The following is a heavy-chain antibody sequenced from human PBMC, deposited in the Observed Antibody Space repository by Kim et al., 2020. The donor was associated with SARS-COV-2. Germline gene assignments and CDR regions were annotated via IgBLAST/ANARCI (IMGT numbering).Heavy chain of an antibody. CDR3: ARPMVRGVIMSWFDP. J-gene: IGHJ5*02. D-gene: IGHD3-10*01. CDR1: GGSFSGYY. CDR2: INHSGST. Sequence: SETLSLTCAVYGGSFSGYYWSWIRQPPGKGLEWIGEINHSGSTNYNLSLKSRVTISVDTSKNQFSLKLSSVTAADTAVYYCARPMVRGVIMSWFDPWGQGTLVTVSS. V-gene: IGHV4-34*01.